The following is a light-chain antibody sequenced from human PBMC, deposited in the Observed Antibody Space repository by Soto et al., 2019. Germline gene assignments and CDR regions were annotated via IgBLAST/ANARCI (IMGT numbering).Light chain of an antibody. Sequence: IPITHSPSTLSASVLYRVTSTSWASQSISSWLAWYQQKPGKAPKLLIYDASSLESGVPSRFSGSGSGTEFTLTISSLQPDDFATYYCQQYNSYPWTFGQGTKVDI. J-gene: IGKJ1*01. CDR1: QSISSW. V-gene: IGKV1-5*01. CDR2: DAS. CDR3: QQYNSYPWT.